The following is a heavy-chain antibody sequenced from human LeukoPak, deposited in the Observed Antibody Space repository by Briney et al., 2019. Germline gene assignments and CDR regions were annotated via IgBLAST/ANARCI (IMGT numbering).Heavy chain of an antibody. D-gene: IGHD1-26*01. CDR3: ARGGIVGAFIDY. CDR2: ISGYNGNT. V-gene: IGHV1-18*01. J-gene: IGHJ4*02. Sequence: ASVKVSCKASGYTFINYGITWVRQAPGQGLKWMGWISGYNGNTNYAQKFQGRVTMTTDRSTTTAYMELRNLTSDDTAVYYCARGGIVGAFIDYWGQGTLVIVSS. CDR1: GYTFINYG.